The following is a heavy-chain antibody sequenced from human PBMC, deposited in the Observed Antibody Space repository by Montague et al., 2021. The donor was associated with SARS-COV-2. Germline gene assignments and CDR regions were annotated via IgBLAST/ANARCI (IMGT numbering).Heavy chain of an antibody. Sequence: SETLSLTCTVSGGSISSSSYYWAWIRQYPGKGLEWIGCIYYSGSTYYNPSLKSRVTISVDTSKNQFSLTLSSVTAADTAVYYCATRLYADAKSFDYWGQGTLVTVSS. V-gene: IGHV4-39*01. CDR1: GGSISSSSYY. CDR2: IYYSGST. D-gene: IGHD2-8*01. CDR3: ATRLYADAKSFDY. J-gene: IGHJ4*02.